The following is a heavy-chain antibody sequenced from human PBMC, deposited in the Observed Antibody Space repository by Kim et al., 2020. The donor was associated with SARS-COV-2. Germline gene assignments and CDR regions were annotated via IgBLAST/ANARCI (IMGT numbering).Heavy chain of an antibody. V-gene: IGHV1-18*04. J-gene: IGHJ6*02. Sequence: ASVKVSCKASGYTFTSYGISWVRQAPGQGLEWMGWISAYNGNTNYAQKLQGRVTMTTDTSTSTAYMELRSLRSDDTAVYYCATPLSITMVRGVRTYYYYGMDVWGQGTTVTVSS. CDR1: GYTFTSYG. CDR3: ATPLSITMVRGVRTYYYYGMDV. D-gene: IGHD3-10*01. CDR2: ISAYNGNT.